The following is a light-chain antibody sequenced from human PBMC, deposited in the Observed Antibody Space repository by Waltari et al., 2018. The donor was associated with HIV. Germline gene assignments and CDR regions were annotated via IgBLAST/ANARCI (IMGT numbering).Light chain of an antibody. V-gene: IGLV2-14*01. J-gene: IGLJ1*01. CDR2: DAR. Sequence: QSALTQPASVSGSPGQSITISCTGTNSDFGSYDFVSWYQQYSGKAPRLIISDARIRPSVISSRFAGSKYGYPASLTISGLRAEDEADYFCSSWTSSTTLVFGTGTKVTVL. CDR3: SSWTSSTTLV. CDR1: NSDFGSYDF.